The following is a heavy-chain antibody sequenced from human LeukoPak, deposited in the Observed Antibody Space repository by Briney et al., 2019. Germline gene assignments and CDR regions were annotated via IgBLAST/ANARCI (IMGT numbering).Heavy chain of an antibody. V-gene: IGHV3-21*01. D-gene: IGHD5-18*01. CDR1: GFTFSGYA. Sequence: GGSLRLSCAASGFTFSGYAMNWVRQAPGKGLEWVSSIGTSNNYIYYADSLKGRFTISRDNARNSLYLQMNSLSAEDTAVYYCARRASTERGHSYGLDHWGQGALVTVSS. CDR3: ARRASTERGHSYGLDH. J-gene: IGHJ4*02. CDR2: IGTSNNYI.